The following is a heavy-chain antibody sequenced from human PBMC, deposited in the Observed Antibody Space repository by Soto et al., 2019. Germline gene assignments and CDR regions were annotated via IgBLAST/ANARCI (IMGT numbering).Heavy chain of an antibody. D-gene: IGHD6-13*01. V-gene: IGHV6-1*01. Sequence: SQTLSLTCAVFGDSVSSNTVAWNWIRQSPSRGLEWLGRSYYRSKWYNDYAVSVKSRITINPDTSKNQFSLQLNSVTPEDTAVYYCAREKWAAAGGINWFDHWGQGTLVTVSS. CDR1: GDSVSSNTVA. CDR2: SYYRSKWYN. J-gene: IGHJ5*02. CDR3: AREKWAAAGGINWFDH.